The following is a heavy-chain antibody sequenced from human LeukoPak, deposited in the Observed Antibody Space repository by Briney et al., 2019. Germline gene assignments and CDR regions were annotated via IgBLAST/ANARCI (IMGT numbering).Heavy chain of an antibody. CDR3: ARGMII. Sequence: ETLSLTCTVSGYSISSGYYWGWIRQPPGKGLEWVSVIYSGGSTYYADSVKGRFTISRDNSKNTLYLQMNSLRAEDTAVYYCARGMIIWGKGTTVTISS. J-gene: IGHJ6*04. D-gene: IGHD3-22*01. CDR1: GYSISSGYY. V-gene: IGHV3-53*01. CDR2: IYSGGST.